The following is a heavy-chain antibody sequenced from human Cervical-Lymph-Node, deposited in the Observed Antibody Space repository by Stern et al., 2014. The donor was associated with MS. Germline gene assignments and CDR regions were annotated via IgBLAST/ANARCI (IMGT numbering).Heavy chain of an antibody. CDR1: GDSISDFD. J-gene: IGHJ5*02. CDR2: IYYGGST. V-gene: IGHV4-59*01. D-gene: IGHD4-23*01. CDR3: ARNPGTEWELPGAGKNNWFHP. Sequence: QVQLQESGPRLVKASETLSLDCIVSGDSISDFDWSWIRQSPGKGLEWIGDIYYGGSTNYNPSLKSRVTISLDTSKRQFSLKMSSVTAADTAVYFCARNPGTEWELPGAGKNNWFHPWGQGTLVTVSS.